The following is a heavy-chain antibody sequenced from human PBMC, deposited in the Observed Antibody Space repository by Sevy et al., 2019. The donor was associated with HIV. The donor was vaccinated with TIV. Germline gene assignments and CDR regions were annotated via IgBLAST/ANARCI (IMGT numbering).Heavy chain of an antibody. D-gene: IGHD2-15*01. CDR2: ISSSSSYI. CDR3: ARDGGYCSGGSCYQYYYYYYGMDV. J-gene: IGHJ6*02. V-gene: IGHV3-21*01. CDR1: GFTFSSYS. Sequence: GGSLRLSCAASGFTFSSYSMNWVRQAPGKGLEWVSSISSSSSYIYYADSVKGRFTISRDNAKNSLYLQMNSLRAEDTAGYYCARDGGYCSGGSCYQYYYYYYGMDVWGQGTTVTVSS.